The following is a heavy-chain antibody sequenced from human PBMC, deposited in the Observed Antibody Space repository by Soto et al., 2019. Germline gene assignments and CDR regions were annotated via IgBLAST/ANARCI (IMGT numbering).Heavy chain of an antibody. CDR2: ISAYNGNT. CDR3: VRDRLYYDWGSVNYNGAVDY. Sequence: QVQLVQSGAEVKKPGAAVKVSCKATGYPFTSYTISWVRQAPGQGLEWVGWISAYNGNTKYAQKVQGRVTMTTDTATSTACMELRSLRSDATAVYYCVRDRLYYDWGSVNYNGAVDYWGQATLVTVSS. J-gene: IGHJ4*02. D-gene: IGHD3-10*01. CDR1: GYPFTSYT. V-gene: IGHV1-18*01.